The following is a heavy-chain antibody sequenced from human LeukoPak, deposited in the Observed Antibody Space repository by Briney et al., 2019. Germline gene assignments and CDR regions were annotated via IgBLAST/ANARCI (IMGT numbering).Heavy chain of an antibody. V-gene: IGHV4-34*01. J-gene: IGHJ5*02. CDR3: ARASSSSGSNWFDP. D-gene: IGHD6-6*01. CDR1: GGSFSGYY. CDR2: INHSGGT. Sequence: SETLSLTCAVYGGSFSGYYWSWIRQPPGKGLEWIGEINHSGGTNYNPSLKSRVTISVDTSKNRFSLKLSSVTAADTAVYYCARASSSSGSNWFDPWGQGTLVTVSS.